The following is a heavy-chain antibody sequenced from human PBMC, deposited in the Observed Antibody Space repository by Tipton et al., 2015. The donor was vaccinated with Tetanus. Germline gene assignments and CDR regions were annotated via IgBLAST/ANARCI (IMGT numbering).Heavy chain of an antibody. D-gene: IGHD4-17*01. CDR1: GFTFSNYN. V-gene: IGHV3-48*02. Sequence: SLRLSCAASGFTFSNYNINWVRQAPGKGLEWVSFISYSGNSIHYTDSVKGRFTISRDNAKNSVYLQMNSLRDEDTAVFYCARDGGYYYGDYASFDYWGQGTLVTVSS. CDR3: ARDGGYYYGDYASFDY. J-gene: IGHJ4*02. CDR2: ISYSGNSI.